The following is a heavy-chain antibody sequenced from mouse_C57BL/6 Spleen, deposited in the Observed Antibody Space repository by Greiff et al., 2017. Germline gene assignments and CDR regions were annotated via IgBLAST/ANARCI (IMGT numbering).Heavy chain of an antibody. CDR3: ARHADAMDY. CDR2: ISSGGSYT. V-gene: IGHV5-6*02. Sequence: DVMLVESGGDLVKPGGSLKLSCAASGFTFSSYGMSWVRQTPDKRLEWVATISSGGSYTYYPDRVKGRFTFSRDNAKNTLYLHMSSLKSEDTAMYYCARHADAMDYWGQGTSVTVSS. CDR1: GFTFSSYG. J-gene: IGHJ4*01.